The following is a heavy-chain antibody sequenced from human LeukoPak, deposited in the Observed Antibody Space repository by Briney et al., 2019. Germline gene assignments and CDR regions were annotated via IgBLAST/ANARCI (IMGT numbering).Heavy chain of an antibody. CDR2: IYYSGST. CDR3: ARGHLGFDP. CDR1: GGSISSSSYY. Sequence: SETLSLTCTVSGGSISSSSYYWGWIRQPPGKGLEWIGSIYYSGSTYYNPSLKSRVTISVDTSKNQFSLKLSSVTAADTAVYYCARGHLGFDPWGQGTLVTVSS. J-gene: IGHJ5*02. V-gene: IGHV4-39*07.